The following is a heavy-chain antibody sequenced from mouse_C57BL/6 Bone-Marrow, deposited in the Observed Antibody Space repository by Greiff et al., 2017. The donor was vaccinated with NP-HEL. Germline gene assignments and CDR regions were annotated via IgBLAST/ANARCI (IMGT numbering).Heavy chain of an antibody. J-gene: IGHJ2*01. Sequence: VQLQQPGAELVKPGASVKLSCKASGYTFTSYWMQWVKQRPGQGLEWIGEIDPSDSYTNYNQKFKGKATLTVDTSSNTAYMQLNSLTSEDSAVYYCAKAGYYWGQGTTLTVSS. CDR1: GYTFTSYW. V-gene: IGHV1-50*01. CDR2: IDPSDSYT. CDR3: AKAGYY.